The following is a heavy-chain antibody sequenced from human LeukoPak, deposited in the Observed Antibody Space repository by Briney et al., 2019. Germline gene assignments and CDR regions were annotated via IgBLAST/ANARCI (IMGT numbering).Heavy chain of an antibody. V-gene: IGHV3-23*01. CDR2: ISGSGGST. Sequence: GGSLRLSCAASDFTFTTYGMSWVRQAPGKGLEWVSGISGSGGSTYFADSVKGRFTISRDNSKNTVYLQMNSLRDDDTAIYYCAKVAAVAGKYFQHWGQGTLVSVSS. CDR3: AKVAAVAGKYFQH. CDR1: DFTFTTYG. D-gene: IGHD6-19*01. J-gene: IGHJ1*01.